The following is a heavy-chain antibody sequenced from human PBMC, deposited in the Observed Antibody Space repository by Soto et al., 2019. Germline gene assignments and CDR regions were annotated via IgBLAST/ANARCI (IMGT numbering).Heavy chain of an antibody. D-gene: IGHD3-22*01. CDR2: IWYDGSNK. Sequence: PGGSLRLSCAASGFTFSSYGMHWVRQAPGKGLEWVAVIWYDGSNKYYADSVKGRFTISRDNSKNTLYLQMNSLRAEDTAVYYCARDFYYYDSSGYYHDAFDIWGQGTMVTVSS. CDR1: GFTFSSYG. J-gene: IGHJ3*02. V-gene: IGHV3-33*01. CDR3: ARDFYYYDSSGYYHDAFDI.